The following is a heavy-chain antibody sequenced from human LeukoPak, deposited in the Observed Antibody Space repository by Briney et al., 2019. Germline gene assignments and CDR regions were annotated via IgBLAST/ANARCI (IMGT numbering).Heavy chain of an antibody. D-gene: IGHD3-10*01. CDR2: IWYDGSNK. J-gene: IGHJ3*02. V-gene: IGHV3-33*01. Sequence: PGRSLRLSCAASGFTFSSYGMHWVRQAPGKGLEWVAVIWYDGSNKYYADSVKGRFTISRDNSKNTLYLQMNSLRAEDTAVYYCAREDYYGSGSYYLTDAFDIWGQGTMVTVSS. CDR3: AREDYYGSGSYYLTDAFDI. CDR1: GFTFSSYG.